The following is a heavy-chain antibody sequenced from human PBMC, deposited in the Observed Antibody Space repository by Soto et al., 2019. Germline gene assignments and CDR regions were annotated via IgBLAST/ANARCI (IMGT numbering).Heavy chain of an antibody. Sequence: QVQLQESGPGLVKPSQTLSLTCTVSGGSISSGDYYWRWIRQPPGKGLEWIGYIYYSGSTYYNPSLKRRVTISVDTSKNQFSLKLSSVTAADTAVYYCARVRDYGDYVVDYWGQGTLVTVSS. J-gene: IGHJ4*02. CDR1: GGSISSGDYY. V-gene: IGHV4-30-4*01. CDR3: ARVRDYGDYVVDY. D-gene: IGHD4-17*01. CDR2: IYYSGST.